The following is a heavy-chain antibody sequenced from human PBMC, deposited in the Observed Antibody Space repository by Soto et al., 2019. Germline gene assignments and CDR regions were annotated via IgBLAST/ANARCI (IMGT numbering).Heavy chain of an antibody. V-gene: IGHV4-59*12. CDR1: GGSISSYY. J-gene: IGHJ5*02. CDR3: ARRCLYDSSGYANNNWFDP. CDR2: INHSGST. D-gene: IGHD3-22*01. Sequence: TSETLSLTCTVSGGSISSYYWSWIRQPPGKGLEWIGEINHSGSTNYNPSLKSRVTISVDTSKNQFSLKLSSVTAADTAVYYCARRCLYDSSGYANNNWFDPWGQGTLVTVSS.